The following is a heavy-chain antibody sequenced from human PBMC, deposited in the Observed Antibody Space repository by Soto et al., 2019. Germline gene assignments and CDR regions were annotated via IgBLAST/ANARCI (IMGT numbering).Heavy chain of an antibody. V-gene: IGHV3-11*01. CDR1: GFTFSDYY. CDR2: ISSSGSTI. Sequence: GGSLRLSCAASGFTFSDYYMSWIRQAPGKGLEWVSYISSSGSTIYYADSVKGRFTISRDNAKNSLYLQMNSLRAEDTAVYYCARDYCSSTSCYPDPWGQGTLVTVSS. D-gene: IGHD2-2*01. J-gene: IGHJ5*02. CDR3: ARDYCSSTSCYPDP.